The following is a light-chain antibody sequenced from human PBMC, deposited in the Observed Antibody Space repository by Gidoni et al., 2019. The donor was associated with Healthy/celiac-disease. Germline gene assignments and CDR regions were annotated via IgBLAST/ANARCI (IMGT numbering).Light chain of an antibody. CDR3: QQSYSTPHLT. J-gene: IGKJ4*01. CDR1: QSLSSY. V-gene: IGKV1-39*01. CDR2: AAS. Sequence: DIPMTQSPSSLSASVGDRVTITCRASQSLSSYLNWYQQKPGKAPKLLIYAASSLQSGVPSRFSGSGSGTDFTLTISSLQPEDFATYYCQQSYSTPHLTFGGGTKVEIK.